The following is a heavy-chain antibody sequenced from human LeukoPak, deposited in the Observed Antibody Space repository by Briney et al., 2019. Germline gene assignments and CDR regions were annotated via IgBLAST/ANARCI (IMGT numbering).Heavy chain of an antibody. CDR2: INAYNGNT. Sequence: WASVKVSCKASGYTFTGNGITWVRQAPGQGLEWMGWINAYNGNTVYAQMFEGRVTLITDTSTTTAYMELTNLRSDDTAIYYCARAGYCSGAACYAEGIDYWGQGTLVTVSS. V-gene: IGHV1-18*01. D-gene: IGHD2-2*01. J-gene: IGHJ4*02. CDR3: ARAGYCSGAACYAEGIDY. CDR1: GYTFTGNG.